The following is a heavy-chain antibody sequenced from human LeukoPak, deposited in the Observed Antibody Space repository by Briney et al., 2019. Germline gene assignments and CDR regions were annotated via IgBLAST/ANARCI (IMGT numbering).Heavy chain of an antibody. CDR1: GGSISSGSYY. CDR3: ARGFYGDYRGLAFDI. J-gene: IGHJ3*02. V-gene: IGHV4-61*02. D-gene: IGHD4-17*01. Sequence: SETLFLTCTVSGGSISSGSYYWSWIRQPAGKGLEWIGRIYTSGSTNYNPSLKSRVTISVDTSKNQFSLKLSSVTAADTAVYYCARGFYGDYRGLAFDIWGQGTMVTVSS. CDR2: IYTSGST.